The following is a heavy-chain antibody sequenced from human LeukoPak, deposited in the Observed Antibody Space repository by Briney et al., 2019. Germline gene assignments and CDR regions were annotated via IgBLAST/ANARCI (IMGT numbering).Heavy chain of an antibody. CDR3: ARDFGGYCSSSSCYLGFLDY. Sequence: GGSLRLSCAASGFTFSSYTMNWVRQAPGKGLEWVSSIISSSSFIYYADSVKGRFTISRDNAKNSLYPQMNSLRAEDTAVYYCARDFGGYCSSSSCYLGFLDYWGQGTLVTVSS. CDR1: GFTFSSYT. D-gene: IGHD2-2*01. V-gene: IGHV3-21*03. CDR2: IISSSSFI. J-gene: IGHJ4*02.